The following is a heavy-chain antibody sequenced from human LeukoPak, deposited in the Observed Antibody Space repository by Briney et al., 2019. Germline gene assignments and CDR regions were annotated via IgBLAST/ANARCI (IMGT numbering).Heavy chain of an antibody. D-gene: IGHD3-10*01. V-gene: IGHV3-30*04. CDR3: AKDWSEGSGSYIDY. CDR2: TSYDGSRQ. J-gene: IGHJ4*02. CDR1: GFSFGNHA. Sequence: GGSLRLSCAASGFSFGNHAMLWVRQAPGKGLEWLAVTSYDGSRQYYADFVRGRFTISRENSKNTLYLHMSSLRVDDTAVYYCAKDWSEGSGSYIDYWGQGALVIVSS.